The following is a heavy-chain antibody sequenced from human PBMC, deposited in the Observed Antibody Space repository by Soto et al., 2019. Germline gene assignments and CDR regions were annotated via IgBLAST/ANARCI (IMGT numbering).Heavy chain of an antibody. CDR3: AKGPHTNVGWPYYFES. Sequence: GVSLRLSCVASGFSLANYPMNWVRQTPGKGLEWISYSSPRGDTIYYADSVEGRFTISRDNARNSLSLHISSLRDEDSALYYCAKGPHTNVGWPYYFESWGQGVPVTVSS. CDR2: SSPRGDTI. J-gene: IGHJ4*02. D-gene: IGHD6-19*01. CDR1: GFSLANYP. V-gene: IGHV3-48*02.